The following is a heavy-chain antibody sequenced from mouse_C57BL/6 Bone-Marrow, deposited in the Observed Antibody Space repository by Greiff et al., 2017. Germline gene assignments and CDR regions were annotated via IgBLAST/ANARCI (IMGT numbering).Heavy chain of an antibody. V-gene: IGHV1-69*01. CDR2: IDPSDSYT. CDR3: ATLITTVVANWYFDV. D-gene: IGHD1-1*01. CDR1: GYTFTSYW. Sequence: QVKLQQPGAELVMPGASVQLSCKASGYTFTSYWMHWVKQRPGQGLAWIGEIDPSDSYTNYNQKFKGKSTLTVDKSSSTAYMQLSSRTSEDSAVYYCATLITTVVANWYFDVWGTGTTVTVSS. J-gene: IGHJ1*03.